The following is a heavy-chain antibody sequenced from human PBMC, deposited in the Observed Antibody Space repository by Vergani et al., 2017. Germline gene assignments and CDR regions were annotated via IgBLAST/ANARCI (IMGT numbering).Heavy chain of an antibody. CDR2: IYHSGST. Sequence: QVQLQESSPGLVKPSETLSLTCAVSGYSISSGYYWGWIRQPPGKGLEWIGSIYHSGSTYYNPSLKSRVTISVDTSKNQFSLKLSSVTAADTAVYYCARRKQGSLDYWGQGTLVTVSS. J-gene: IGHJ4*02. CDR1: GYSISSGYY. V-gene: IGHV4-38-2*01. D-gene: IGHD1/OR15-1a*01. CDR3: ARRKQGSLDY.